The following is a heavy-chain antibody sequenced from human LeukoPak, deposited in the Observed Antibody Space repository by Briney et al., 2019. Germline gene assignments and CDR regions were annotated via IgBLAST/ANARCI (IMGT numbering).Heavy chain of an antibody. D-gene: IGHD2-15*01. CDR3: ARDRRYCSGGSCYYYYYGMDV. CDR1: GFTFSSYA. Sequence: GGSLRLSCAASGFTFSSYAMRWVRQAPGKGLEWVAVISYDGSNKYYADSVKGRFTISRDNSKNTLYLQMNSLRAEDTAVYYCARDRRYCSGGSCYYYYYGMDVWGRGNAVTVTS. CDR2: ISYDGSNK. V-gene: IGHV3-30-3*01. J-gene: IGHJ6*02.